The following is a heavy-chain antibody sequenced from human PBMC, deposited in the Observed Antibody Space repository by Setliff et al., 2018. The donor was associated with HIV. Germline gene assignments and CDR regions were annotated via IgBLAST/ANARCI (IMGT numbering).Heavy chain of an antibody. CDR1: GFTFGDYW. Sequence: PGGSLRLSCEASGFTFGDYWMSWVRQAPGKGLEWVAHIKKDGSEKYYVDSVKGRFTVTKDTSKNRVVFTMTNMDPVDTATYYCAYSGRQLRGPYFDFWGQGTPVTVSS. J-gene: IGHJ4*02. CDR3: AYSGRQLRGPYFDF. CDR2: IKKDGSEK. V-gene: IGHV3-7*05. D-gene: IGHD1-1*01.